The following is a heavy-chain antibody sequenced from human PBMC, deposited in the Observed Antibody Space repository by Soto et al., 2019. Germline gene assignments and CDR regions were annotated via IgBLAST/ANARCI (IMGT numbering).Heavy chain of an antibody. V-gene: IGHV4-61*01. CDR2: IYYSGST. CDR3: ASRGYYDSSGYYYYGTDV. J-gene: IGHJ6*02. D-gene: IGHD3-22*01. Sequence: SETLSLTCTVSGGSFSSGSYYWSWIRQPPGKGLEWIGYIYYSGSTNYNPSLKSRVTISVDTSKNQFSLKLSSVTAADTAVYYCASRGYYDSSGYYYYGTDVWGQGTTVT. CDR1: GGSFSSGSYY.